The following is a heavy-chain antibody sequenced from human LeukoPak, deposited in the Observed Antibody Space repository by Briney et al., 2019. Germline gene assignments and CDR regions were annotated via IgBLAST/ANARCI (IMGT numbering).Heavy chain of an antibody. J-gene: IGHJ5*02. CDR2: IPYDGSNK. CDR3: ASKGDYGWGNWFDP. CDR1: GFTFSSYA. Sequence: GGSLRLSCAASGFTFSSYAMHWVRQAPGKGLEWVAVIPYDGSNKYYADSVKGRFTISRDNSKNTLYLQMNSLRAEDTAVYYCASKGDYGWGNWFDPWGQGTLVTVSS. V-gene: IGHV3-30*04. D-gene: IGHD4-17*01.